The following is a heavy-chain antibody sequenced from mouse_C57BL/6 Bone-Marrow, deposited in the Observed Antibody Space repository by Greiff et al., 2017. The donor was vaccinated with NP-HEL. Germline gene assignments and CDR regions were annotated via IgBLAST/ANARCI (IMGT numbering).Heavy chain of an antibody. J-gene: IGHJ4*01. Sequence: VQLKESGGGLVQPGGSLSLSCAASGFNFTDYYMSWVRQPPGKALEWLGFIRNKANGYKTEYSASVKGRFTISRDNSQSILYLQMNALSAEDSATYYCARSIYYEYADDPFYARDYWGQGTSVTVSS. D-gene: IGHD2-4*01. CDR2: IRNKANGYKT. V-gene: IGHV7-3*01. CDR1: GFNFTDYY. CDR3: ARSIYYEYADDPFYARDY.